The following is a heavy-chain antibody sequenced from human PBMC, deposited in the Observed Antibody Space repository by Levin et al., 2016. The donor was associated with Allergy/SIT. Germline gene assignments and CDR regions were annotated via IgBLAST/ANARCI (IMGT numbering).Heavy chain of an antibody. V-gene: IGHV3-7*03. D-gene: IGHD1/OR15-1a*01. CDR2: IKKDGSER. CDR1: GFSFSDYW. CDR3: ARVGAIGTTLISPDY. J-gene: IGHJ4*02. Sequence: LSLTCVASGFSFSDYWMTWVRQAPGKGLEWVANIKKDGSERYYVGSVRGRFTISRDNAKNSLSLQMNSLRAEDTAVYYCARVGAIGTTLISPDYWGQGTLVTVSS.